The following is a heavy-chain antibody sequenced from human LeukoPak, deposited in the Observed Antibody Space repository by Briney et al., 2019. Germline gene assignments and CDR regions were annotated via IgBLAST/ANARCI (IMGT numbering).Heavy chain of an antibody. V-gene: IGHV3-64*02. CDR3: ARVMSGYDY. CDR2: ISGDGGGT. Sequence: ASVKVSCKASGFTFTSSAMHWVRQAPGKGLESVSAISGDGGGTYYADSVNGRFTISRDNSKNTLYLQMGSLRAEDVAVYYCARVMSGYDYWGQGTLVTVSS. CDR1: GFTFTSSA. J-gene: IGHJ4*02. D-gene: IGHD3-3*01.